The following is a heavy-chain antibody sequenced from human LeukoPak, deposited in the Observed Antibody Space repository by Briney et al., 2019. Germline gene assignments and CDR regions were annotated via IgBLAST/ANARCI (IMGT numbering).Heavy chain of an antibody. CDR1: GFTFSNYY. CDR2: ISSSGSTI. J-gene: IGHJ5*02. Sequence: GGSLRLSCAASGFTFSNYYMSWIRQAPGKGLEWVSYISSSGSTIYYADSVKGRFTISRDNAKNSLYLQMDSLRAEDTAVYYCARVTITGTFDPWGQGTLVTVSS. V-gene: IGHV3-11*01. CDR3: ARVTITGTFDP. D-gene: IGHD1-7*01.